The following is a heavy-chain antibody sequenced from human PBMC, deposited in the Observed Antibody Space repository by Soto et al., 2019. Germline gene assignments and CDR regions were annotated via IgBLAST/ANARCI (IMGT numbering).Heavy chain of an antibody. CDR2: IYYSGST. J-gene: IGHJ6*02. Sequence: SATLYLTCTVSGGSISSYYWSWIRQPPGKGLEWIGYIYYSGSTNYNPSLKSRVTISVDTSKNQFSLKLSSVTAADTAVYYCARTQLWLLDYYYYGMDVWGQGTTVTVAS. CDR1: GGSISSYY. D-gene: IGHD5-18*01. V-gene: IGHV4-59*01. CDR3: ARTQLWLLDYYYYGMDV.